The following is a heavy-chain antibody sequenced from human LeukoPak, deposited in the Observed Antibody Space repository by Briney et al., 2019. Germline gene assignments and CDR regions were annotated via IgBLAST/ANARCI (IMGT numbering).Heavy chain of an antibody. CDR1: GFTFSSYW. V-gene: IGHV3-7*01. Sequence: GGSLRLSCAASGFTFSSYWMSWVRQAPGKGLEWVANIKQDRSEKYYVDSVKGRFTISRDNAKNSLYLQMNSLRAEDTAVYYCARGYYTFWSAYYYWGQGTLVTVSS. CDR3: ARGYYTFWSAYYY. D-gene: IGHD3-3*01. CDR2: IKQDRSEK. J-gene: IGHJ4*02.